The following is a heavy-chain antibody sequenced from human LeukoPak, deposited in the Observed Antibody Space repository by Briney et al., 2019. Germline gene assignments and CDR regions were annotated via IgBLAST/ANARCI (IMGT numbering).Heavy chain of an antibody. Sequence: GGSLRLSCAASGFTFSSYWMHWVRQAPGKGLVWVPRINSDGSSTSYADSVKGRFTISRDNAKNTLYLQMNSLRAEDTAVYYCARGPQLVSVDYWGQGTLVTVSS. CDR3: ARGPQLVSVDY. V-gene: IGHV3-74*01. D-gene: IGHD6-13*01. J-gene: IGHJ4*02. CDR1: GFTFSSYW. CDR2: INSDGSST.